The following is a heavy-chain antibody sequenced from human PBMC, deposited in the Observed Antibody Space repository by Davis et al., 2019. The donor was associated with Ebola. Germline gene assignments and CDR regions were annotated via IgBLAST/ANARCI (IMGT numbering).Heavy chain of an antibody. Sequence: SETLSLTCSVPGGSITSSTRYYWNWIRQPAGKGLEWIGRIYGTGGTTSNPSLKSRVSMSVDTSQNQVSLRLTSVGAADTAVYYCARARESVRSYYYYYWDVWGKGTTVTVSS. J-gene: IGHJ6*03. CDR3: ARARESVRSYYYYYWDV. V-gene: IGHV4-61*02. CDR2: IYGTGGT. D-gene: IGHD4-17*01. CDR1: GGSITSSTRYY.